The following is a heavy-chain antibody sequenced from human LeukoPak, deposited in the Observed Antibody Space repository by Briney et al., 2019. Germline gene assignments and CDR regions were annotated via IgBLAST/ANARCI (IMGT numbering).Heavy chain of an antibody. CDR3: VAPGYCSSTSCYTFDY. J-gene: IGHJ4*02. Sequence: GGSLRLSCAASGFTFSSYAMSWVRQAPGKGLECVSIIGGSGGPTYYADSVKGRFTISRDNSKNTLYLQMNSLRAEDTAVYYCVAPGYCSSTSCYTFDYWGQGTLVTVSS. D-gene: IGHD2-2*02. CDR1: GFTFSSYA. V-gene: IGHV3-23*01. CDR2: IGGSGGPT.